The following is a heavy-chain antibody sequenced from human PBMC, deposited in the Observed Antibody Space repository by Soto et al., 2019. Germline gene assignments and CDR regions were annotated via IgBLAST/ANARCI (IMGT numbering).Heavy chain of an antibody. Sequence: QVQLVQSGAEVKKPGSSVKVSCKASGGTFSSYAISWVRQAPGQGLEWMGGIIPIFGTANYAQKFQGRVTITADESTSTAYMGPSRLRSEDTGVYYCGRGLTTVTTGQPSLYYYYYYGMDVWGQGTTVTVSS. V-gene: IGHV1-69*01. CDR2: IIPIFGTA. CDR1: GGTFSSYA. D-gene: IGHD4-4*01. J-gene: IGHJ6*02. CDR3: GRGLTTVTTGQPSLYYYYYYGMDV.